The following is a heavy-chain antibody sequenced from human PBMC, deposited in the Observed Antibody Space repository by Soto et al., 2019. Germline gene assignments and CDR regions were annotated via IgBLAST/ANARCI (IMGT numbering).Heavy chain of an antibody. J-gene: IGHJ5*01. Sequence: QLQLQESGPGLVKPSETMSLTCTVSGGSISSSSSYWGWIRQPPGKGLEWIGRMTYSGSTYHNPSLKCIGASSLHTTKNQSSLKLTSVTAAATAVYSCAGHRVPSGYDTIAGWFASWGPGIRVTAS. V-gene: IGHV4-39*01. CDR1: GGSISSSSSY. CDR3: AGHRVPSGYDTIAGWFAS. D-gene: IGHD5-12*01. CDR2: MTYSGST.